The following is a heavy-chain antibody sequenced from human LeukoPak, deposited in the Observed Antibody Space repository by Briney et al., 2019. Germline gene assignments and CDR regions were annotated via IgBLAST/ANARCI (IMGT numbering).Heavy chain of an antibody. D-gene: IGHD4-17*01. V-gene: IGHV1-18*01. CDR2: ISAYNGNT. CDR1: GYTFTSYG. J-gene: IGHJ6*03. Sequence: GASVKVSCKASGYTFTSYGISWVRQAPGQGLEWMGWISAYNGNTNYAQKLQGRVTMTTDTSTSTAYMELRSLRSDDTAVYYCARALDSLYGLYYYYMDVWGKGTTVTISS. CDR3: ARALDSLYGLYYYYMDV.